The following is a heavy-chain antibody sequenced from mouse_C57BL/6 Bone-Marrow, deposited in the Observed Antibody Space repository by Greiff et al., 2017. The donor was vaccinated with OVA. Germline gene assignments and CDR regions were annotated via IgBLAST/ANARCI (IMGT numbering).Heavy chain of an antibody. CDR1: GYTFTSYG. CDR3: ARRPYYYAMDY. CDR2: IYPRSGNT. Sequence: QVHVKQSGAELARPGASVKLSCKASGYTFTSYGISWVKQRTGQGLEWIGEIYPRSGNTYYNEKFKGKATLTADKSSSTAYMELRSLTSEDSAVYFCARRPYYYAMDYWGQGTSVTVSS. V-gene: IGHV1-81*01. J-gene: IGHJ4*01.